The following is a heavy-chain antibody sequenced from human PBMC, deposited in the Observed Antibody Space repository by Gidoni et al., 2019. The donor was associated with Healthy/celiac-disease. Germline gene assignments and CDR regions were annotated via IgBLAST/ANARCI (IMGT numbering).Heavy chain of an antibody. CDR1: GFTFSGSA. CDR3: TGSTYYYDSSGYYDRGSPDY. CDR2: IRSKANSYAT. D-gene: IGHD3-22*01. J-gene: IGHJ4*02. V-gene: IGHV3-73*02. Sequence: EVQLVESGGGLVQPGGSLRLSCAASGFTFSGSAMHWVRQASGTGLEWVGRIRSKANSYATAYAASVKGRVTISRDDSKNTAYLQMNSLKTEDTAVYYCTGSTYYYDSSGYYDRGSPDYWGQGTLVTVSS.